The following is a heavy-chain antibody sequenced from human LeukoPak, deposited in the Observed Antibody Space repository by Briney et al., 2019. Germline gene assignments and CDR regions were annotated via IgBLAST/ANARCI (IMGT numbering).Heavy chain of an antibody. J-gene: IGHJ6*03. D-gene: IGHD1-26*01. CDR3: ARGRMVSGSYFSYYYYYYMDV. Sequence: SQTLSLTCAISGDSVSSNSAAWNWIRQSPSRGLEWLGRTYYRSKWYNDYAVSVKSRITINPDTSKNQFSLQLNSVTPEDTAVYYCARGRMVSGSYFSYYYYYYMDVWGKGTTVTVS. CDR1: GDSVSSNSAA. V-gene: IGHV6-1*01. CDR2: TYYRSKWYN.